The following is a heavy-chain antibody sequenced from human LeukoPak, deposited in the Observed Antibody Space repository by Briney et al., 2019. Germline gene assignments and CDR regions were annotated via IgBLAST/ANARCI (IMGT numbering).Heavy chain of an antibody. J-gene: IGHJ4*02. CDR1: GFTFSSYA. CDR3: AKEGYYYDSSGYYYSYFDY. Sequence: PGGSLRLSCAASGFTFSSYAMSWVRQAPGKGLEWVSAISGSGGSTYYADSVKGRFTISRDNSKNTLYLQMNSLRAEDTAVYYCAKEGYYYDSSGYYYSYFDYWGQGTLVTVSS. CDR2: ISGSGGST. V-gene: IGHV3-23*01. D-gene: IGHD3-22*01.